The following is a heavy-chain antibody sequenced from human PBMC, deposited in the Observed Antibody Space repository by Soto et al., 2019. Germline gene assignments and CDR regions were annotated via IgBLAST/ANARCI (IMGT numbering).Heavy chain of an antibody. D-gene: IGHD6-6*01. CDR1: GYTFTSYA. CDR2: INAGNGNT. J-gene: IGHJ6*02. V-gene: IGHV1-3*01. CDR3: AREYSSSSTWDYYGMDV. Sequence: ASVKVSCKASGYTFTSYAMHWVRQAPGQRLEWMGWINAGNGNTKYSQKFQGRVTITRDTSASTAYMELSSLRSEDTAVYYCAREYSSSSTWDYYGMDVSGQGTTVTSP.